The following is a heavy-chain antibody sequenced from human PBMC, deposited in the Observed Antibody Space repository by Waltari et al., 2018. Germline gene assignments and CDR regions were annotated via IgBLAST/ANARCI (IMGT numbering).Heavy chain of an antibody. V-gene: IGHV2-5*01. J-gene: IGHJ4*02. CDR3: AHNLKWIAAAGMGFDY. Sequence: QITLKESGPTLVKPTQTLTLTCTFPGFSLSTSGVGVGWLRQPPGKALEWLALIYWNDDKRYSPSLKSRLTITKDTSKNQVVLTMTNMDPVDTATYYCAHNLKWIAAAGMGFDYWGQGTLVTVSS. CDR1: GFSLSTSGVG. D-gene: IGHD6-13*01. CDR2: IYWNDDK.